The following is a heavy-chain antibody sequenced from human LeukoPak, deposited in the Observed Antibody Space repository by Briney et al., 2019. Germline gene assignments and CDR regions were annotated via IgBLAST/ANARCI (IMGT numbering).Heavy chain of an antibody. CDR2: ISGSSTNT. Sequence: ASVKVSCKAYGYTFMSHGISWVRQAPGQGLEWMGWISGSSTNTNYAQRLQGRVTMTTDTSTTTAYMELRSLRSDDTAVYYCARATGTWGHDGFDIWGQGTMVTVSS. CDR1: GYTFMSHG. V-gene: IGHV1-18*01. D-gene: IGHD3-16*01. J-gene: IGHJ3*02. CDR3: ARATGTWGHDGFDI.